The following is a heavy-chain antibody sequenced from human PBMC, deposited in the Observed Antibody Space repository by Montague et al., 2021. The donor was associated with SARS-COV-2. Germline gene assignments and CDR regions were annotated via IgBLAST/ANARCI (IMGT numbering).Heavy chain of an antibody. D-gene: IGHD6-25*01. J-gene: IGHJ4*02. V-gene: IGHV4-39*02. CDR1: GGSITTYNHY. Sequence: SETLSLTCTVSGGSITTYNHYWTWIRQPPGKGLEWIGSIYYSGSTYYNPSLESRVTMSADTSKYQFFLRVTSVTAADTAVYYCARGKRLPGNYYFDYWGQGFLVTVSS. CDR2: IYYSGST. CDR3: ARGKRLPGNYYFDY.